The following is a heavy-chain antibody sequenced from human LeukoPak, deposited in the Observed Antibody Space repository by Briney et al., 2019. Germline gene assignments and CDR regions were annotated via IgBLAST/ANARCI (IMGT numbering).Heavy chain of an antibody. V-gene: IGHV3-7*01. Sequence: GGSLRLSCAASGFTFSSYWMSWVRQAPGKGLEWVANIKQDGSEKYYVDSVKGRFTISRDNAKDSLYLQMNSLRAEDTAVYYCARGSYYYDSSGYCIFDYWGQGTLVTVSS. J-gene: IGHJ4*02. D-gene: IGHD3-22*01. CDR2: IKQDGSEK. CDR3: ARGSYYYDSSGYCIFDY. CDR1: GFTFSSYW.